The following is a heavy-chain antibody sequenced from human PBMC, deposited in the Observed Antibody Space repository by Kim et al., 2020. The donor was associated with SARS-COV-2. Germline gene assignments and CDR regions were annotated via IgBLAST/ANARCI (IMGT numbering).Heavy chain of an antibody. Sequence: SETLSLTCTVSNGSISTAYYWGWIRQPPGKGLEWIGTIYYSGNTYYNPSLKSRVTMSIDTSRNQFSLKLTSVTAADTAVYYCARGVLVRGWGFDYWGQGTLVTVSS. V-gene: IGHV4-39*01. D-gene: IGHD3-10*01. CDR3: ARGVLVRGWGFDY. CDR1: NGSISTAYY. J-gene: IGHJ4*02. CDR2: IYYSGNT.